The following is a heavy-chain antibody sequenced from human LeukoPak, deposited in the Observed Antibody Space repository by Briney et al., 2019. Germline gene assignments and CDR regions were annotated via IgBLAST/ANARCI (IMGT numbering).Heavy chain of an antibody. CDR2: IIPIFGTA. D-gene: IGHD3-22*01. Sequence: SVKVSCKASGGTFSSYAISWVRQAPGQGLEWMGRIIPIFGTANYTQKFQGRVTITTDESTGTAYMELSRLRSEDTAVYYCAREYYYDSSGYSDAFDIWGQGTMVTVSS. CDR3: AREYYYDSSGYSDAFDI. J-gene: IGHJ3*02. CDR1: GGTFSSYA. V-gene: IGHV1-69*05.